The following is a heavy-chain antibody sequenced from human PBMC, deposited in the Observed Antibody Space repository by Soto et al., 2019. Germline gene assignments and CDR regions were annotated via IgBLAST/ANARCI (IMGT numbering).Heavy chain of an antibody. Sequence: VQLVESGGGLVQPGRSLRLSCAASGFTFSSYGMHWVRQAPGKGLEWVAVISYDGSNKYYADSVKGRFTISRDNSKNTLYLQMNSLRAEDTAVYYCAKDPGWELDTTDPDAFDIWGQGTMVTVSS. J-gene: IGHJ3*02. V-gene: IGHV3-30*18. CDR3: AKDPGWELDTTDPDAFDI. CDR1: GFTFSSYG. CDR2: ISYDGSNK. D-gene: IGHD1-26*01.